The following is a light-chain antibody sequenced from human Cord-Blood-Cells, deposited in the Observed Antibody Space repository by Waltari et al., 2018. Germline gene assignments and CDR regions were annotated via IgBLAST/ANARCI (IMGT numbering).Light chain of an antibody. CDR1: SSDVGGYHS. J-gene: IGLJ3*02. CDR3: SSYTSSSTL. CDR2: EFS. Sequence: QSALTQPAAVSGSPGQSTTISCLGTSSDVGGYHSVSWYQQHPGKAPKLMIYEFSNRPSGVSSRFSGSKSGNTASLTISGLQAEDEADYYCSSYTSSSTLFGGGTKLTVL. V-gene: IGLV2-14*01.